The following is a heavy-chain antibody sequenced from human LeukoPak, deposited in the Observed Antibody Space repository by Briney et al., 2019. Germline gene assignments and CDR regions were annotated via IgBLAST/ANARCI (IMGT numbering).Heavy chain of an antibody. V-gene: IGHV1-69*04. Sequence: SVKVSCKASGGTFSSYAISWVRQAPGQGLEWMGRIIPILGIANYAQKFQGRVTITADKSTSTAYMELSSLRSEDTAVYYCAREYGDSPERSYYFDYWGQGTLVTVSS. CDR2: IIPILGIA. D-gene: IGHD4-17*01. CDR3: AREYGDSPERSYYFDY. J-gene: IGHJ4*02. CDR1: GGTFSSYA.